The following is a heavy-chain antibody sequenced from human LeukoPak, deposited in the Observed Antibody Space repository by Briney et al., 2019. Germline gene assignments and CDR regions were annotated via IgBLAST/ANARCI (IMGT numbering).Heavy chain of an antibody. D-gene: IGHD2-15*01. J-gene: IGHJ6*02. CDR1: GFTFSSHW. V-gene: IGHV3-7*01. Sequence: GGSLRLSCAVSGFTFSSHWMSWVRQAPGKGPEWVANIKEDGSEIYYVDSVKGRFTISRDNAKNLLYLQMNGLRVEDTAVYSCARDGYCSGDRCFYGMDVWGQGTTVTVSS. CDR2: IKEDGSEI. CDR3: ARDGYCSGDRCFYGMDV.